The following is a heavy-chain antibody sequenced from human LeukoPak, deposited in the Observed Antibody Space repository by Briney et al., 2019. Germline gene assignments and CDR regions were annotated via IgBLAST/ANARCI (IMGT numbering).Heavy chain of an antibody. D-gene: IGHD3-3*01. Sequence: ASVKVSCKASGYTFTSYGISWVRQAPGQGLEWMGWISAYNGNTNYAQKLQGRVTMTTDTSTSTAYMELRSLRSDDTAVYYCAREDDFWSGYKWDAFDIWGRGTMVTVSS. V-gene: IGHV1-18*01. CDR2: ISAYNGNT. CDR1: GYTFTSYG. CDR3: AREDDFWSGYKWDAFDI. J-gene: IGHJ3*02.